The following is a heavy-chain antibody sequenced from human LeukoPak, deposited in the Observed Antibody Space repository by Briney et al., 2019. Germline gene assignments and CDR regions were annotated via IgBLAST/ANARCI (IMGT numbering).Heavy chain of an antibody. CDR2: VYYSGST. CDR1: GGSIDSMSYY. V-gene: IGHV4-39*01. CDR3: ARRGPYYDSRTYYFDS. D-gene: IGHD3-22*01. Sequence: SETLSLTCTVSGGSIDSMSYYWGSIRQPPGMALEWIGSVYYSGSTYYDPSLKSRVTISVDTSKNQFSLKLTSVTAADTAVYYCARRGPYYDSRTYYFDSWGQGTLVTVSS. J-gene: IGHJ4*02.